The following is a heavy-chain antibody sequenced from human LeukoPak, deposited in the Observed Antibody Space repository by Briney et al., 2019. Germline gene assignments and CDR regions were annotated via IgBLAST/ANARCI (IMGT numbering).Heavy chain of an antibody. CDR3: AKDLLSRSGSY. D-gene: IGHD1-26*01. CDR1: GFTFSSYG. J-gene: IGHJ4*02. Sequence: PGGSLRLSCAASGFTFSSYGMHWVRQAPGKGLEWVAVISYDGSNKYYADSVKGRFTISRDNSKNTLYLQMNSLRAEDTAVYYCAKDLLSRSGSYWGQGTLVTVSS. CDR2: ISYDGSNK. V-gene: IGHV3-30*18.